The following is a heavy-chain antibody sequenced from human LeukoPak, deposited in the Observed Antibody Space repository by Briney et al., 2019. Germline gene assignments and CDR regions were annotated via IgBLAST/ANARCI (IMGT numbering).Heavy chain of an antibody. J-gene: IGHJ4*02. D-gene: IGHD2-15*01. CDR3: AKDPEDIVVVVAATGFDY. Sequence: GGSLRLSCAASGFTFSSYAMGWVRQAPGKGLEWVSAISGSGGSTYYADSVKGRFTISRDNSKNTLYLQMNSLRAEDTAVYYCAKDPEDIVVVVAATGFDYWGQGTLVTVSS. CDR1: GFTFSSYA. CDR2: ISGSGGST. V-gene: IGHV3-23*01.